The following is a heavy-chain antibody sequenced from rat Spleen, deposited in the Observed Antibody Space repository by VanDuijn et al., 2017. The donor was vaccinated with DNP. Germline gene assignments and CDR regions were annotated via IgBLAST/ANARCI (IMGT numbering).Heavy chain of an antibody. CDR1: GFTFSYYY. V-gene: IGHV5-35*01. CDR3: VSGGPGINQGNWFVY. J-gene: IGHJ3*01. CDR2: ITPDGSIT. Sequence: EVQLVESGGGLVQPGRSLKLSCTASGFTFSYYYMAWVRQAPGKGLEWVASITPDGSITYYPDRVKGRFMISKDDVRNTGKLQMNNLRSEDTAMYYCVSGGPGINQGNWFVYWGQGTLVTVSS. D-gene: IGHD1-4*01.